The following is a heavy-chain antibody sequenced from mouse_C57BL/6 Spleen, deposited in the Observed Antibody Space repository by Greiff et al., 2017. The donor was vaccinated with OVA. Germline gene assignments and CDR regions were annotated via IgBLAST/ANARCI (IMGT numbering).Heavy chain of an antibody. CDR3: ARSGGSSWMDY. CDR2: IDPSDSYT. V-gene: IGHV1-50*01. J-gene: IGHJ4*01. Sequence: QVQLKQPGAELVKPGASVKLSCKASGYTFTSYWMQWVKQRPGQGLEWIGEIDPSDSYTNYNQKFKGKATLTVDTSSSTAYMQLSSLTSEDSAVYYCARSGGSSWMDYWGQGTSVTVSS. CDR1: GYTFTSYW. D-gene: IGHD1-1*01.